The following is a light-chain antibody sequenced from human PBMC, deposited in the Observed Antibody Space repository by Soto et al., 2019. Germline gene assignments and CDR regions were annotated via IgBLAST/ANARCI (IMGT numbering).Light chain of an antibody. CDR2: VAF. V-gene: IGKV1-39*01. CDR1: QSIALS. Sequence: DIQMTQSPSSLSASVGDTGSVTCLASQSIALSVNWYQQKPGKAPKLLIYVAFTLESGVPSRFSGSGSGTEFTLTIRSLQPEDFATYYCQQSFRSPITFGQGTRLEIK. CDR3: QQSFRSPIT. J-gene: IGKJ5*01.